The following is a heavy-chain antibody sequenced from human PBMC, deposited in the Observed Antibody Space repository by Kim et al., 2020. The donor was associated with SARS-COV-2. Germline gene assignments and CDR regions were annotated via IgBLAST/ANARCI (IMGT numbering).Heavy chain of an antibody. Sequence: GESLKISCKGSGYSFTSYWIGWVRQMPGKGLEWMGIIYPGDSDTRYSPSFQGQVTISADKSISTAYLQWSSLKASDTAMYYCARQKPEYSSSSPWFDPWGQGTLVTVSS. V-gene: IGHV5-51*01. CDR2: IYPGDSDT. CDR3: ARQKPEYSSSSPWFDP. D-gene: IGHD6-6*01. CDR1: GYSFTSYW. J-gene: IGHJ5*02.